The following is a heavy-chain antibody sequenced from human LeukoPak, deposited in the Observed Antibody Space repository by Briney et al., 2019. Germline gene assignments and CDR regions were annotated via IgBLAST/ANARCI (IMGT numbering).Heavy chain of an antibody. CDR2: IYYSGST. D-gene: IGHD3-10*01. Sequence: SETLSLTCTVSGGSISSYYWSWIRQPPGKGLEWIGYIYYSGSTNYNPSLKSRVTISVDTSKNQFSLKLSSVTAADTAVYYCARDRGSYYYGSGSYYRPYYYGMDVWGQGTTVTVSS. CDR3: ARDRGSYYYGSGSYYRPYYYGMDV. CDR1: GGSISSYY. J-gene: IGHJ6*02. V-gene: IGHV4-59*01.